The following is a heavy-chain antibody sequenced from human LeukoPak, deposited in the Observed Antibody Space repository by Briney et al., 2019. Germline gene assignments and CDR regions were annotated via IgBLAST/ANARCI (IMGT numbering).Heavy chain of an antibody. J-gene: IGHJ5*02. CDR1: GFTVSSNY. Sequence: GGSLRLSCAASGFTVSSNYMSWVRQAPGEGLEWVSIIYSDGSTYYGDSVKGRFTIPRDNSKNTVYLQMDNMRVDDTAVYYCARVAGWHWFDPWGQGTLVTVSS. CDR3: ARVAGWHWFDP. V-gene: IGHV3-53*01. CDR2: IYSDGST. D-gene: IGHD6-19*01.